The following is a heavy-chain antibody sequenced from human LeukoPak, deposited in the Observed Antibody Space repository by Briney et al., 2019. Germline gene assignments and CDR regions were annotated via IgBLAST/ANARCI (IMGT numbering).Heavy chain of an antibody. CDR2: IYYSGST. Sequence: SQTLSLTCTVSGGSISSGDYYWSWIRQPPGEGREWIGYIYYSGSTYYNPSLKSRVTISVDTSKNQFSLKLSSVTAADTAVYYCAREMGYYDSSGPNYFDYWGQGTLVTASS. J-gene: IGHJ4*02. V-gene: IGHV4-30-4*08. CDR1: GGSISSGDYY. CDR3: AREMGYYDSSGPNYFDY. D-gene: IGHD3-22*01.